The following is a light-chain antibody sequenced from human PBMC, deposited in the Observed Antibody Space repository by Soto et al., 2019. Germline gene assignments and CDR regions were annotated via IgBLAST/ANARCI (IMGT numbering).Light chain of an antibody. CDR2: EVS. V-gene: IGLV2-14*01. CDR1: SSDVGGYNY. CDR3: SSYTSSSFYV. Sequence: QSVLTQPASVSGSPAQSITISCTGTSSDVGGYNYVSWYQQHPGKAPKLMIYEVSNRPSGVSNRFSGSKSGNTASLTISGLQAEDEADYYCSSYTSSSFYVFGTGTQVTVL. J-gene: IGLJ1*01.